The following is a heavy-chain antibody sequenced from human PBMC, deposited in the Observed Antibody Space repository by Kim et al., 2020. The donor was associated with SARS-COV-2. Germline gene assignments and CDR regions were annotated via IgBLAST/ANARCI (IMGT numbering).Heavy chain of an antibody. D-gene: IGHD2-2*01. CDR1: GGSISSGGYY. V-gene: IGHV4-31*03. J-gene: IGHJ6*02. CDR2: IYYSGST. CDR3: ARADIVVVPAAPTPPYYYGMDV. Sequence: SETLSLTCTVSGGSISSGGYYWSWIRQHPGKGLEWIGYIYYSGSTYYNPSLKSRVTISVDTSKNQFSLKLSSVTAADTAVYYCARADIVVVPAAPTPPYYYGMDVWGQGTTVTVSS.